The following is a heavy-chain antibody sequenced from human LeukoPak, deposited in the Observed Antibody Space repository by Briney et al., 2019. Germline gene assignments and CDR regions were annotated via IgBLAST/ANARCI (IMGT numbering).Heavy chain of an antibody. J-gene: IGHJ4*02. CDR2: IYYSGST. D-gene: IGHD6-25*01. Sequence: PSETLSLTCTVSGGSISSYYWSWLRQPPGKGLEWVGYIYYSGSTNYNPSLKSRVTISVDTSKNQFSLKLSSVTAADTAVYYCARGAMMSPITYPAAGPGIDYWGQGTLVTVSS. CDR3: ARGAMMSPITYPAAGPGIDY. CDR1: GGSISSYY. V-gene: IGHV4-59*01.